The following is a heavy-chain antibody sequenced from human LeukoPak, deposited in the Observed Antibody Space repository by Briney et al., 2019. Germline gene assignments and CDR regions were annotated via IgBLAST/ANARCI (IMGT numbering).Heavy chain of an antibody. CDR2: IYSGGST. V-gene: IGHV3-66*01. J-gene: IGHJ4*02. CDR1: GFTFSRYW. D-gene: IGHD3-10*01. CDR3: ARDQRGFDY. Sequence: GGSLRLSCAASGFTFSRYWMHWVRQAPGKGLEWVSVIYSGGSTYYADSVKGRFTISRDNSKNTLYLQMNSLRAEDTAVYYCARDQRGFDYWGQGTLVTVSS.